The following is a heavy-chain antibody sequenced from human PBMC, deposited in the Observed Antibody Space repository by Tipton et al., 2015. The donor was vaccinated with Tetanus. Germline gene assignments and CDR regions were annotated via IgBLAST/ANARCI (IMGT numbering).Heavy chain of an antibody. CDR1: GFTFDDYA. J-gene: IGHJ3*02. Sequence: SLRLSCAASGFTFDDYAMHWVRQAPGKGLEWVSYINWNGGSTGYADSVQGRFTVSRDNAKNSLYLQMNNLRAEDTALYYCARDSNYYDSSGVHDAFDIWGQGTMVTVSS. CDR2: INWNGGST. D-gene: IGHD3-22*01. CDR3: ARDSNYYDSSGVHDAFDI. V-gene: IGHV3-20*04.